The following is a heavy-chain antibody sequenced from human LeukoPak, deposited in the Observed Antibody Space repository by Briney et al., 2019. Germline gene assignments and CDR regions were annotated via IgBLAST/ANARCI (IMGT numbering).Heavy chain of an antibody. CDR2: IIPIFGTA. Sequence: GASVKVSCKASGGTFSSYAISWVRQAPGQGLEWMGGIIPIFGTANYAQKFQGRVTITADESTSTAYMELSSLRSEDTAVYYCARMTDGSGWYPNWFDPWGQGTLVTVSS. D-gene: IGHD6-19*01. CDR1: GGTFSSYA. V-gene: IGHV1-69*13. J-gene: IGHJ5*02. CDR3: ARMTDGSGWYPNWFDP.